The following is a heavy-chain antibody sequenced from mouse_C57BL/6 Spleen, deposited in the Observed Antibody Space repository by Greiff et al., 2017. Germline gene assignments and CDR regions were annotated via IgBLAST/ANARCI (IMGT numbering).Heavy chain of an antibody. J-gene: IGHJ3*01. CDR2: IWSGGST. CDR3: ARTNWDPAWFAY. Sequence: VQLQQSGPGLVQPSQSLSITCTVSGFSLTSYGVHWVRQSPGKGLEWLGVIWSGGSTDYNAAFISRLSISKDNSKSQVFFKMYSLQADDTAIYYCARTNWDPAWFAYWGQGTLVTVSA. V-gene: IGHV2-2*01. D-gene: IGHD4-1*01. CDR1: GFSLTSYG.